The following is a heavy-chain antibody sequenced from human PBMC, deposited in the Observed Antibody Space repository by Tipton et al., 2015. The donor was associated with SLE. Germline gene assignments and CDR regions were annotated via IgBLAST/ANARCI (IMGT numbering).Heavy chain of an antibody. CDR2: ISYDGSNK. Sequence: SLRLSCAASGFTFSSYAMHWVRQAPGKGLEWVAVISYDGSNKYYADSVKGRFTISRDNSENTLYLQMNSLRAEDTAVYYCAKDRQTMVVPDAFDIWGQGTMVTVSS. CDR1: GFTFSSYA. J-gene: IGHJ3*02. CDR3: AKDRQTMVVPDAFDI. V-gene: IGHV3-30*04. D-gene: IGHD4/OR15-4a*01.